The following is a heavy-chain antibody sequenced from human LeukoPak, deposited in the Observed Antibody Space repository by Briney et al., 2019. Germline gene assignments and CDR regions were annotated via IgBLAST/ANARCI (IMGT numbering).Heavy chain of an antibody. CDR3: ARSYSSSYLTFDY. D-gene: IGHD6-13*01. CDR1: GGSISSSSYY. CDR2: IYYSGST. V-gene: IGHV4-39*07. J-gene: IGHJ4*02. Sequence: PSETLSLTCTVSGGSISSSSYYWGWIRQPPGKGLEWNGSIYYSGSTYYNPSLKSRVTISVDTSKNQFSLKLSSVTAADTAVYYCARSYSSSYLTFDYWGQGTLVAVSS.